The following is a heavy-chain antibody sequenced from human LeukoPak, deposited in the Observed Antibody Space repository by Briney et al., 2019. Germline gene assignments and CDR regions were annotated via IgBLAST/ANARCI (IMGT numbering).Heavy chain of an antibody. CDR3: ATDACGGDCYTFDY. CDR2: FDPEDGET. Sequence: GASVKVSCKVSGYTLTELPMHWVRQAPGKGLEWMGGFDPEDGETIYAQKFQGRVTMTEDTSTDTAYMELSSLRSEDTAVYYCATDACGGDCYTFDYWGQGTLVTVSS. D-gene: IGHD2-21*02. V-gene: IGHV1-24*01. CDR1: GYTLTELP. J-gene: IGHJ4*02.